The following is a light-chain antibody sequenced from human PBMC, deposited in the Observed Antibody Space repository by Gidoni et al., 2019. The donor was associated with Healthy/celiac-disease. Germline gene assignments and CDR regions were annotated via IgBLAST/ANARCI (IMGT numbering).Light chain of an antibody. V-gene: IGKV3-15*01. CDR1: QSVSSN. J-gene: IGKJ1*01. Sequence: EIVMTQSPATLSVSPGERATLSCRASQSVSSNLAWYQQKPGQAPRLLIYGASTRATGIPARFSGSGSGTEFTLTISSLQSEDFAVYYCQQYNNWPPWTFXQXTKVXIK. CDR2: GAS. CDR3: QQYNNWPPWT.